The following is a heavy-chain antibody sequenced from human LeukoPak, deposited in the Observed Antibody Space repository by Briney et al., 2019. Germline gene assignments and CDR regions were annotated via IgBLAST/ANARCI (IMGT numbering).Heavy chain of an antibody. J-gene: IGHJ4*02. CDR2: ITIYDGNT. D-gene: IGHD2-2*01. CDR1: GYTFTSSG. CDR3: ARVGDIVVVPAALGADY. Sequence: ASVKVSCKASGYTFTSSGITWVRQAPGQGLEWMGWITIYDGNTNYAQKLQGRVTMTTDTSTSTAYMELRSLRSDDTAVYYCARVGDIVVVPAALGADYWGQGTLVTVSS. V-gene: IGHV1-18*01.